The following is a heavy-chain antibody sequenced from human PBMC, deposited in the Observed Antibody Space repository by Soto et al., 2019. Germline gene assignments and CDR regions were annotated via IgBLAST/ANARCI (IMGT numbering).Heavy chain of an antibody. V-gene: IGHV3-21*01. CDR3: ARVSGYGDPDYFDY. Sequence: GSLRLSCAASGFTFSSYSMNWVRQAPGKGLEWVSSISSSSSYIYYADSVKGRFTISRDNAKNSLYLQMNSLRAEDTAVYYCARVSGYGDPDYFDYWGQGTLVTVSS. D-gene: IGHD4-17*01. CDR2: ISSSSSYI. CDR1: GFTFSSYS. J-gene: IGHJ4*02.